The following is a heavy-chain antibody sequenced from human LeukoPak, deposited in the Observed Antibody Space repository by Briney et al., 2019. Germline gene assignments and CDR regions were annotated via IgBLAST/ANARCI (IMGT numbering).Heavy chain of an antibody. Sequence: SVTVSCKASGGTFSSYAISWVRQAPGQGLEWMGGIIPIFGTANYAQKFQGRVTITADESTSTACMELSSLRSEDTAVYYCARSRKKSIAVAGSKGFDYWGQGTLVTVSS. CDR3: ARSRKKSIAVAGSKGFDY. V-gene: IGHV1-69*13. J-gene: IGHJ4*02. CDR2: IIPIFGTA. CDR1: GGTFSSYA. D-gene: IGHD6-19*01.